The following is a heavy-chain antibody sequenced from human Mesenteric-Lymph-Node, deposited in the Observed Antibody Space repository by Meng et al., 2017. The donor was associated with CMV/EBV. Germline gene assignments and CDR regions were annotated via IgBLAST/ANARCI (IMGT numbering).Heavy chain of an antibody. CDR2: ISGSGGST. CDR3: AKEGIAVAQFDY. CDR1: EFTFSSYA. V-gene: IGHV3-23*01. Sequence: CAASEFTFSSYAMSWVRQAPGKGLEWVSAISGSGGSTYYADSVKGRFTISRDNSKNTLYLQMNSLRAEDTAVYYCAKEGIAVAQFDYWGQGTLVTVSS. J-gene: IGHJ4*02. D-gene: IGHD6-19*01.